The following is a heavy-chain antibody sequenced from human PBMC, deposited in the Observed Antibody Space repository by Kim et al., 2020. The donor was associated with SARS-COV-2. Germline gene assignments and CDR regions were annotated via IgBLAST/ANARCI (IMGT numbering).Heavy chain of an antibody. Sequence: ASVKVSCKASGYTFTSYGISWVRQAPGQGLEWMGWISAYNGNTNYAQKLQGRVTMTTDTSTSTAYMELRSLRSDDTAVYYCARVEQWLFLTENFDYWGQGTLVTVSS. CDR2: ISAYNGNT. V-gene: IGHV1-18*04. CDR3: ARVEQWLFLTENFDY. J-gene: IGHJ4*02. D-gene: IGHD6-19*01. CDR1: GYTFTSYG.